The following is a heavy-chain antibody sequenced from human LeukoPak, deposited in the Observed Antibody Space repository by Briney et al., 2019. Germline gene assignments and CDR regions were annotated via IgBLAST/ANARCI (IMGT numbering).Heavy chain of an antibody. CDR2: IYRGGANT. J-gene: IGHJ4*02. V-gene: IGHV3-53*01. D-gene: IGHD1-1*01. Sequence: GGSLRLSCAASGFSVSSSYMSWVRQAPGKGLEWVSVIYRGGANTYYADSVKGRFTISRDNSKNTLSLQMNSLRAEDTAVYYCAKAPFTTNWFWDYWGQGTLVTVSS. CDR1: GFSVSSSY. CDR3: AKAPFTTNWFWDY.